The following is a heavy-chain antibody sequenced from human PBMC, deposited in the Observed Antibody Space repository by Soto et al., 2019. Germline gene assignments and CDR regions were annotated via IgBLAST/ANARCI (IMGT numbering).Heavy chain of an antibody. V-gene: IGHV4-4*02. CDR3: ARDAAVPGETDRFDY. Sequence: PSETLSLTCAVSGDSISSNVWWSWVRQPPGKGLEWIGEIYHSGSANFNPSLKSRVTMSVDTSKNQFSLKLNSVTAADTAVYYCARDAAVPGETDRFDYWGQGTLVTVSS. CDR1: GDSISSNVW. D-gene: IGHD6-19*01. J-gene: IGHJ4*02. CDR2: IYHSGSA.